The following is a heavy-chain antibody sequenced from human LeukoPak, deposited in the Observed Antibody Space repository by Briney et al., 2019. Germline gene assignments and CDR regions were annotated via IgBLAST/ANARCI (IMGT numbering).Heavy chain of an antibody. CDR3: ASTYYYDSGGYAAGYFQH. J-gene: IGHJ1*01. Sequence: GGSLRLSCAASGFTFSGYEMNWVRQAPGKGLEWVSYISSSGSTIYYADSVKGRFTISRDNAKNSLYLQMNSLRDEDTAVYYCASTYYYDSGGYAAGYFQHWGQGTLVTVSS. CDR1: GFTFSGYE. D-gene: IGHD3-22*01. V-gene: IGHV3-48*03. CDR2: ISSSGSTI.